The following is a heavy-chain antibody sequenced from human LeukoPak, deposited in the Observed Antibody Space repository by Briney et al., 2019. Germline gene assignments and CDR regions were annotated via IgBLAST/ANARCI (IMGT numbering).Heavy chain of an antibody. CDR1: GFSFSFYA. D-gene: IGHD3-9*01. V-gene: IGHV3-30-3*01. J-gene: IGHJ6*02. CDR3: ARTDTYYDILTGYNPGGRYDMDV. CDR2: ISSDGNNK. Sequence: GRSLRLSCAASGFSFSFYAIHWVRQAPGKGLEWVAVISSDGNNKYYADSVKGRFTISRDNSKNTLYLQMNSLRAEDTAVYYGARTDTYYDILTGYNPGGRYDMDVWGQGTTVTVSS.